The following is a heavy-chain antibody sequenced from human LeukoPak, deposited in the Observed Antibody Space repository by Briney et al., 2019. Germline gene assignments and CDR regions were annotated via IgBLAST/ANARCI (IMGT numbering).Heavy chain of an antibody. D-gene: IGHD4-17*01. CDR2: IYYTGST. CDR3: ARDSQYGDSELDY. V-gene: IGHV4-59*12. Sequence: SETLSLTCIVSGGSISSYYWSWIRQPPGKGLEWIGYIYYTGSTNYNPSLKSRITISVDTSKSQFSLKLSSVTAADTAVYYCARDSQYGDSELDYWGQGTLVTVSS. J-gene: IGHJ4*02. CDR1: GGSISSYY.